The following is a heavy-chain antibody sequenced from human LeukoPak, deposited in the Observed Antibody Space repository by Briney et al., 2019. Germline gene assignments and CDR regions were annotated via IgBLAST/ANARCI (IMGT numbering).Heavy chain of an antibody. Sequence: PGGSLRLSCAASGFTFNSSAMSWVRQATVKGLEWVSAISNNGGYTYYADSVQGRFTISRDNSKSTLCLHMNSLRAEDTAVYYCAKQLGYCSDGSCYFPYWGQGTLVTVPS. CDR3: AKQLGYCSDGSCYFPY. CDR1: GFTFNSSA. V-gene: IGHV3-23*01. D-gene: IGHD2-15*01. J-gene: IGHJ4*02. CDR2: ISNNGGYT.